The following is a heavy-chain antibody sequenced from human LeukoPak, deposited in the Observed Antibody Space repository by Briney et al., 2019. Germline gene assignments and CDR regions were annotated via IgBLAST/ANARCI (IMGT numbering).Heavy chain of an antibody. CDR3: TRQVGSGYWYFDN. CDR1: CDSIICNSYW. V-gene: IGHV4-39*01. J-gene: IGHJ4*02. Sequence: PSETLSLTCIVCCDSIICNSYWWAWLRQPPGKGLEWFASINYIGSTHYNPALKTRVTISVDTSKNQFSLNLNSVTAVDTAVYYCTRQVGSGYWYFDNWGQGTLVTVSS. CDR2: INYIGST. D-gene: IGHD5-18*01.